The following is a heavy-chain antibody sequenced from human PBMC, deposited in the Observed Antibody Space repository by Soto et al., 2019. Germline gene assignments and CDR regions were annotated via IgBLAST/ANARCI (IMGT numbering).Heavy chain of an antibody. CDR2: IYYSGST. J-gene: IGHJ4*02. D-gene: IGHD2-15*01. CDR1: GGSISSGDYY. Sequence: SETLSPTCTVSGGSISSGDYYWSWIRQPPGKGLEWIGYIYYSGSTYYNPSLKSRVTISVDTSKNQFSLKLSSVTAADTAVYYCARTGYCSGGSCYDYWGQGTLVTVSS. CDR3: ARTGYCSGGSCYDY. V-gene: IGHV4-30-4*01.